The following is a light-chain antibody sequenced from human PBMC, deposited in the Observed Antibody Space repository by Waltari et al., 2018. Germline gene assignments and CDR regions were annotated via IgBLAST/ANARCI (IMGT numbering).Light chain of an antibody. CDR2: AAS. Sequence: DIQLTQSPSFLSASIGDRVTITCRASQGISSYLAWYQQKPGKAPKLLIYAASTLQSGVPSRFSGSGSGTEFTFTISSLQPEDFATYYCQELNTYPQSLTFGGGTKVEI. J-gene: IGKJ4*01. V-gene: IGKV1-9*01. CDR1: QGISSY. CDR3: QELNTYPQSLT.